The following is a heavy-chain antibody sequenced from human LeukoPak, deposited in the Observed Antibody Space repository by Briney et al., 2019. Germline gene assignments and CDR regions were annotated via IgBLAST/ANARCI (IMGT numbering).Heavy chain of an antibody. V-gene: IGHV1-18*01. CDR3: ARGRPPRRNYDSSGYYSYYFDY. CDR2: ISGYNGNR. Sequence: RASVKVSRTSSGYTFTNYGITWVRQAPGQGLEWMGWISGYNGNRKYSQKFQGRVTMTTDTSTSTVYMDLRRLRSDDTGVYFCARGRPPRRNYDSSGYYSYYFDYWGQGTLVTVSS. CDR1: GYTFTNYG. D-gene: IGHD3-22*01. J-gene: IGHJ4*02.